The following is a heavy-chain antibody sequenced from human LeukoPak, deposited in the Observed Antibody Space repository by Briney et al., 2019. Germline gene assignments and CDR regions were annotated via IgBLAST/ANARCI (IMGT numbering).Heavy chain of an antibody. CDR2: IIPILGIA. CDR1: GGTFSSYA. J-gene: IGHJ6*02. V-gene: IGHV1-69*04. Sequence: GASVKVSCRASGGTFSSYAISWVRQAPGQGLEWMGRIIPILGIANYAQKFQGRVTITADKSTSTAYMELSGLRSEDTAVYYCARDQVGPSCMDVWGQGTTVTVSS. CDR3: ARDQVGPSCMDV. D-gene: IGHD1-26*01.